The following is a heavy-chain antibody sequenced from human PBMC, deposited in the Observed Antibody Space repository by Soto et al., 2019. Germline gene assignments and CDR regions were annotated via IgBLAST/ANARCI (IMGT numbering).Heavy chain of an antibody. CDR2: VYYSGTT. Sequence: QVQLQESGPGLVKPSETLSLTCSVSGGSINSYYWSWIRQPPGKGLEWLGYVYYSGTTNYSPSLGRRVTISVYTSKNQFYLMLTYVTAADTAVYYCARDRGENYFGSGLDPCDIWGQGTMVTVSA. D-gene: IGHD3-10*01. CDR3: ARDRGENYFGSGLDPCDI. CDR1: GGSINSYY. V-gene: IGHV4-59*01. J-gene: IGHJ3*02.